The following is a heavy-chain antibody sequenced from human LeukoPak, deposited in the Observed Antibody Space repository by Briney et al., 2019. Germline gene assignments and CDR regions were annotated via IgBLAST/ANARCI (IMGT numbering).Heavy chain of an antibody. J-gene: IGHJ4*02. D-gene: IGHD3-22*01. CDR1: GFTVSSNY. V-gene: IGHV3-66*02. CDR2: IYSGGST. Sequence: GGSPRLSCAAFGFTVSSNYMSWVRQAPGKGLEWVSVIYSGGSTYYADSVKGRFTISRDNSKNTLYLQMNSLRAEDTAVYYCARADYDSSGYYYYFDYWGQGTLVTVSS. CDR3: ARADYDSSGYYYYFDY.